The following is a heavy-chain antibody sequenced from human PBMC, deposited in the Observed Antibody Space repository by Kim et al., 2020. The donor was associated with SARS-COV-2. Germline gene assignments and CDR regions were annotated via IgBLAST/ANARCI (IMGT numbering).Heavy chain of an antibody. Sequence: GWSLRLSCAASGFTFSSYAMSWVRQAPGKGLEWVSAISGSGGSTYYADSVKGRFTISRDNSKNTLYLQMNSLRAEDTAVYYCAKDWWELLGYFAYWGQGTLVTVSS. J-gene: IGHJ4*02. V-gene: IGHV3-23*01. CDR3: AKDWWELLGYFAY. CDR1: GFTFSSYA. D-gene: IGHD1-26*01. CDR2: ISGSGGST.